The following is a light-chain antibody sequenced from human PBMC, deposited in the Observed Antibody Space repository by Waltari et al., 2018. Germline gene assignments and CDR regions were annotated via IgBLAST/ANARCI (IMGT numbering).Light chain of an antibody. CDR1: QRVSSN. V-gene: IGKV3-15*01. J-gene: IGKJ2*01. CDR3: QQYDNWPPAYT. CDR2: GAS. Sequence: EIVMTQSPATLSVSPGERVTLSCRASQRVSSNLAWYQQNPGQAPRLLIYGASTRATGIPARFSGGGSGTEFTLTISSLQSEDFAVYYCQQYDNWPPAYTFGQGTKLEI.